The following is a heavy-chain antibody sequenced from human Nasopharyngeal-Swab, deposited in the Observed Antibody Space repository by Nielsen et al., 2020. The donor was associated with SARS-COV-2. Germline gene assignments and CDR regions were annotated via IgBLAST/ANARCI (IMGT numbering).Heavy chain of an antibody. D-gene: IGHD1-7*01. CDR3: ARGGPGLELFSRFDP. Sequence: WIRQPPGKGLEWIGYIYYSGSTNYNPSLKSQVTISVDTSKNQFSLKLSSVTAADTAVYYCARGGPGLELFSRFDPWGQGTLVTVSS. J-gene: IGHJ5*02. V-gene: IGHV4-59*01. CDR2: IYYSGST.